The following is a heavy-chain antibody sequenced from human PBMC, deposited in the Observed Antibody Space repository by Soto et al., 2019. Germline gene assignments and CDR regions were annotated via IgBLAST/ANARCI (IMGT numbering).Heavy chain of an antibody. CDR3: AKDNAYCGGDCYPEYFDY. D-gene: IGHD2-21*02. Sequence: GGSLRLSCSASGFTFSSYAMHWVRQAPGKGLEYVSAISSNGGSTYYADSVKGRFTISRDNSKNTLYLQMSSLRAEDTAVYYCAKDNAYCGGDCYPEYFDYWGQGTLVTVSS. CDR2: ISSNGGST. CDR1: GFTFSSYA. J-gene: IGHJ4*02. V-gene: IGHV3-64D*06.